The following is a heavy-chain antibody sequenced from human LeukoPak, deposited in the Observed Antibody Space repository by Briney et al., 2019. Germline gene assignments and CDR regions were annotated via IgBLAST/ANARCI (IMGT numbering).Heavy chain of an antibody. D-gene: IGHD3-10*01. CDR1: GGSFSGYY. Sequence: SETLSLTCAVYGGSFSGYYWSWIRQPPGKGLDWIGEINHSGSTNYNPSLKSRVTISVDTSRNQFSLKLSSVTAADTAVYYCARRVRGGPFDYWGQGTLVTVSS. V-gene: IGHV4-34*01. CDR2: INHSGST. J-gene: IGHJ4*02. CDR3: ARRVRGGPFDY.